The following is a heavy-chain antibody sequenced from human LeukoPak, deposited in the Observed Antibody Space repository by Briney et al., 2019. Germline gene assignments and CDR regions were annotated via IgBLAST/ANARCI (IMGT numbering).Heavy chain of an antibody. Sequence: GGSLRLSCEASGFIFSSYSMNWVRQAPGKGLEWVSSISSTSSRIYYADSVRGRFIISRDNAKNSLYLQMNSLRAEDTAVYYCARAAAYSSSWYVSYYYYYMDVWGKGTTVTISS. CDR3: ARAAAYSSSWYVSYYYYYMDV. CDR1: GFIFSSYS. J-gene: IGHJ6*03. D-gene: IGHD6-13*01. CDR2: ISSTSSRI. V-gene: IGHV3-21*01.